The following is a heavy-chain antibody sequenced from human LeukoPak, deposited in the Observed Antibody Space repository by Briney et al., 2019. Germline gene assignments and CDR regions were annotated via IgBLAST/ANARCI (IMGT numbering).Heavy chain of an antibody. D-gene: IGHD2-21*02. CDR2: ISSSGSLI. J-gene: IGHJ3*01. CDR1: GFTFSRYE. CDR3: ARELTANPDAFDL. V-gene: IGHV3-48*03. Sequence: PGGSLRLSCAASGFTFSRYEMNWVRQAPGKGLDWVSYISSSGSLIYYADSVKGRFTISRDNAKNSLYLQMNSLRAEDTAVYYCARELTANPDAFDLWGQGTMVTVSS.